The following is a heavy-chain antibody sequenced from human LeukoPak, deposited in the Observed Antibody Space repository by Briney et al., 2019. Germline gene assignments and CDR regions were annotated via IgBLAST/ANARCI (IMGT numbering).Heavy chain of an antibody. J-gene: IGHJ3*02. CDR1: GYTFTSYG. Sequence: GASVKVSCKASGYTFTSYGISWVRQAPGQGLELVGWISAYNGNTNYAQKLQGRVTMTTDTSTSTAYMELRSLRSDDTAVYYCARHRNWGRKNDAFDIWGQGTMVTVSS. D-gene: IGHD7-27*01. CDR2: ISAYNGNT. V-gene: IGHV1-18*01. CDR3: ARHRNWGRKNDAFDI.